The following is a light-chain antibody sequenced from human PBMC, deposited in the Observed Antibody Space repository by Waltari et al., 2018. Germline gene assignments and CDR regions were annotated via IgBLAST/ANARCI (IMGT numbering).Light chain of an antibody. J-gene: IGKJ1*01. Sequence: AIRLTQSPSSIAASTGDRVTITCRASQGVGSYLAWYQQKSGRAPKLQLYASSSLEAEVPSRFGGSGSGTDFTLTISCLQSEDFASYFCQQYYSYPVTFGQGTRV. CDR2: ASS. V-gene: IGKV1-8*01. CDR3: QQYYSYPVT. CDR1: QGVGSY.